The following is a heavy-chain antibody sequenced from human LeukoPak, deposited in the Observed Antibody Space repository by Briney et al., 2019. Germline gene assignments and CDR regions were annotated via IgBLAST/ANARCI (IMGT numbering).Heavy chain of an antibody. CDR1: GFTFSTCA. J-gene: IGHJ4*02. Sequence: GGSLRLPCAASGFTFSTCAMSWVRQAPGKGLEWVSGISGTTSGTYYADSVKGRLTISRDNSKNTLYLQMNSLRAEDTAVYYCARDRSMVHDYWGQGTLVTVSS. CDR3: ARDRSMVHDY. V-gene: IGHV3-23*01. D-gene: IGHD3-10*01. CDR2: ISGTTSGT.